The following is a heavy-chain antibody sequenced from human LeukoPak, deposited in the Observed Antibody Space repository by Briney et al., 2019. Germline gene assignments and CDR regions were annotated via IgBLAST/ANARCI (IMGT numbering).Heavy chain of an antibody. CDR3: ARADSTGYFLGHFDY. J-gene: IGHJ4*02. V-gene: IGHV3-20*04. CDR2: INWNGGST. Sequence: PGGSLRLSCAASGFTFDDYGMSWVRQAPGKGLVWVSGINWNGGSTGYADSVKGRFTISRDNAKNSLYLQMNSLRAEDTALYYCARADSTGYFLGHFDYWGQGTLVTVSS. D-gene: IGHD3-22*01. CDR1: GFTFDDYG.